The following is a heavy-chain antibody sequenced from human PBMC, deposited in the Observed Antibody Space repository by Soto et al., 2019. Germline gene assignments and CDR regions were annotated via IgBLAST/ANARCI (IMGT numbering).Heavy chain of an antibody. CDR2: INHSGST. CDR3: ARQDRGAFDI. Sequence: PSETLSLTCAVYGGSFSGYYWSWIRQPPGKGLEWIGEINHSGSTNYNPSLKSRVTISVDTSKNQFSLKLSSVTAADTAVYYCARQDRGAFDIWGQGTMVTVSS. D-gene: IGHD2-15*01. J-gene: IGHJ3*02. V-gene: IGHV4-34*01. CDR1: GGSFSGYY.